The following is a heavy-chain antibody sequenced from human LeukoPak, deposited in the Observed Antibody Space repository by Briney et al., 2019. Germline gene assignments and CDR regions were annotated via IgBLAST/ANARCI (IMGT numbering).Heavy chain of an antibody. CDR1: GFTLSSYA. J-gene: IGHJ3*02. D-gene: IGHD4-11*01. CDR3: ARYSASRAFDI. V-gene: IGHV3-64*01. CDR2: ISSNGGTT. Sequence: GGSLRLSCAASGFTLSSYAMHWVRQAPGKGLEYFLAISSNGGTTYFANSWKGRFIISRDNSKNTLCLQMGSLRAEDMAVYYCARYSASRAFDIWGEGTMVTVSS.